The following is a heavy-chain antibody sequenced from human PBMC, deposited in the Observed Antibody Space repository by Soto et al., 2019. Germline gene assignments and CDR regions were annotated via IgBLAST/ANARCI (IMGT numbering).Heavy chain of an antibody. J-gene: IGHJ6*02. CDR3: ARQGDGGLTEYYYYGMDV. V-gene: IGHV5-51*01. D-gene: IGHD2-21*02. CDR1: GYSFTSYW. Sequence: PXASLKISCKGCGYSFTSYWIGWVRQMPGKGLEWMGIIYPGDSDTRYSPSFQGQVTISADKSISTAYLQWSSLKASDTAMYYCARQGDGGLTEYYYYGMDVWGQGTTVTVSS. CDR2: IYPGDSDT.